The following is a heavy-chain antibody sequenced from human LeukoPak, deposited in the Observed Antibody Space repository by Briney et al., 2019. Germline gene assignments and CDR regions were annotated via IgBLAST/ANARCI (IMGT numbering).Heavy chain of an antibody. Sequence: SETLSLTCTVSGGSISSSNYYWGWIRQPPGKGLEWIGSVYHSGSTYYTPSLKSRVTISVDTSKNQFSLQLRAVNAADTAVYYCARLRDSRSYYFDYWGQGILVTVSS. CDR1: GGSISSSNYY. V-gene: IGHV4-39*01. J-gene: IGHJ4*02. D-gene: IGHD6-6*01. CDR2: VYHSGST. CDR3: ARLRDSRSYYFDY.